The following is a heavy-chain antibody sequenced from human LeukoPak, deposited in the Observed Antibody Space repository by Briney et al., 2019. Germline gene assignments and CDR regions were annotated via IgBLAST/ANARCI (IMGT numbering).Heavy chain of an antibody. CDR2: MNPKSGNT. V-gene: IGHV1-8*01. J-gene: IGHJ5*02. D-gene: IGHD2-15*01. Sequence: ASVKVSCKVPGYIFTKYDVAWVRQATGQGLQYMGWMNPKSGNTGYAQKFQGRVTMTRDTSTYTAYMELRGLTSEDTATYYCATIMGGGSPNKNTLEPWGQGTLVTVSS. CDR1: GYIFTKYD. CDR3: ATIMGGGSPNKNTLEP.